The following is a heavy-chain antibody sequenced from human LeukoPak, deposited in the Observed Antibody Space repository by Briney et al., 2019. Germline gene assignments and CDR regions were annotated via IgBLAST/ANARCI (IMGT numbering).Heavy chain of an antibody. D-gene: IGHD1-26*01. J-gene: IGHJ4*02. CDR3: ARDPFLGGPDFLDY. V-gene: IGHV3-23*01. Sequence: GGSLRLSCAASGFTSNYAMIWVRLAPGKGLEWVSAITGSGTGTTYADSVKGRFTFSRDNSKNTLYLQMDSLGLEDTAVYFCARDPFLGGPDFLDYWGRGTLVTVFS. CDR2: ITGSGTGT. CDR1: GFTSNYA.